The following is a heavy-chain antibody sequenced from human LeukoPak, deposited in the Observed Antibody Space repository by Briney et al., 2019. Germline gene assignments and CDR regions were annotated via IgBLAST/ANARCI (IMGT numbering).Heavy chain of an antibody. D-gene: IGHD3-22*01. J-gene: IGHJ5*02. Sequence: QAGGSLRLSCAASGFTFSSYAMSWVRQAPGKGLEWVSAISGSGGSTYYADSVKGRFTISRDNSKNTLYLQMNSLRAEDTAVYYCAKGGSITMIVVANNWFDPWGQGTLVTVSS. CDR3: AKGGSITMIVVANNWFDP. CDR1: GFTFSSYA. CDR2: ISGSGGST. V-gene: IGHV3-23*01.